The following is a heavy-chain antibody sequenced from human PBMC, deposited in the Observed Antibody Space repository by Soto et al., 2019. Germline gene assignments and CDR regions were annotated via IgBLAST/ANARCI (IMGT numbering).Heavy chain of an antibody. D-gene: IGHD4-17*01. V-gene: IGHV4-39*01. CDR1: GGSVTNSSYY. Sequence: SETLSVTCTVSGGSVTNSSYYWGWIRQSPGKGLEWIGSVYYRGRSYSKSSVKSRVTISVDTSKNRFSLSLNSVTASDTAVYFCVSQRTTVPTQAYFDYWGPGALVTVS. CDR2: VYYRGRS. CDR3: VSQRTTVPTQAYFDY. J-gene: IGHJ4*02.